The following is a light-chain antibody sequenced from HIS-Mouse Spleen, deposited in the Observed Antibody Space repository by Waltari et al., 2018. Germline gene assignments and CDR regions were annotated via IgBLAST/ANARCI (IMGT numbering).Light chain of an antibody. CDR1: SSDVGSYNL. CDR2: EGS. Sequence: QSALTPPASVSGSPGQSITISCTGTSSDVGSYNLFSWYHQHPGKAPKLMIYEGSKRPSGVSNRFSGSKSGNTASLTISGLQAEDEADYYCYSYAGSSTLVFGGGTKLTVL. V-gene: IGLV2-23*01. CDR3: YSYAGSSTLV. J-gene: IGLJ3*02.